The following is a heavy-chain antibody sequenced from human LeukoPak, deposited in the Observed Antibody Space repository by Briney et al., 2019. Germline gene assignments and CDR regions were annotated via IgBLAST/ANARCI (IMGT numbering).Heavy chain of an antibody. CDR2: IKKDGSEK. J-gene: IGHJ4*02. CDR1: GFTFNIYA. Sequence: GGSLRLSCAASGFTFNIYAMSWVRQAPGKGLEWVANIKKDGSEKYYLDSVKGRFTISRDNAKNSLDLQMDSLRAEDTAVYYCAKDSGITMIVVGADYWGQGTLVTVSS. V-gene: IGHV3-7*01. D-gene: IGHD3-22*01. CDR3: AKDSGITMIVVGADY.